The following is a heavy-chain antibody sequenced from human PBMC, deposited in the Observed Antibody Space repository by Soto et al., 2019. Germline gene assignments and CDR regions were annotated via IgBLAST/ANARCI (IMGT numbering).Heavy chain of an antibody. V-gene: IGHV4-30-4*01. J-gene: IGHJ5*02. CDR2: IYYSGST. D-gene: IGHD3-10*02. CDR3: ARGRVPDWFDP. CDR1: GGSISSGDYY. Sequence: KASENLSLTCTVSGGSISSGDYYWSWIRQPPGKGLEWIGYIYYSGSTYYNPSLKSRVTISVDTSKNQFSLKLSSVTAADTAVYYCARGRVPDWFDPWGQGTLVTVSS.